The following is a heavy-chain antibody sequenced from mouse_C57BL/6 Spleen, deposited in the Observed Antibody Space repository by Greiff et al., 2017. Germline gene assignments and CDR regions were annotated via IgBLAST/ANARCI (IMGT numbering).Heavy chain of an antibody. CDR1: GYTFTSYW. CDR3: ARESSLYYAMDY. CDR2: IYPSDSET. V-gene: IGHV1-61*01. J-gene: IGHJ4*01. D-gene: IGHD1-3*01. Sequence: QVQLQQPGAELVRPGSSVKLSCKASGYTFTSYWMDWVKQRPGQGLEWIGNIYPSDSETHYNQKFKDKATLTVDKSSSTAYMQLSILTSEDAAVYYCARESSLYYAMDYWGQGTSVTVSS.